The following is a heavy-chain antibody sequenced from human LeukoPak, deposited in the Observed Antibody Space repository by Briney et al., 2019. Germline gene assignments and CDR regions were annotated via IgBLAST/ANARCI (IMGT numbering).Heavy chain of an antibody. J-gene: IGHJ4*02. CDR1: GYTFTGYY. CDR2: INPNSGGT. V-gene: IGHV1-2*02. CDR3: ARDKGGSYYFYFDY. D-gene: IGHD1-26*01. Sequence: ASVKVSCKASGYTFTGYYMHWVRQAPRQGLEWMGWINPNSGGTNYAQKFQGRVTMTRDTSISTAYMELSRLRSDDTAVYYCARDKGGSYYFYFDYWGQGTLVTVSS.